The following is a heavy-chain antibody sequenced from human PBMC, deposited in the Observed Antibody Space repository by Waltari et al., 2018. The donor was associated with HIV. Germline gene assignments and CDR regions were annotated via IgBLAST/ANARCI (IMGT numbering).Heavy chain of an antibody. V-gene: IGHV4-39*07. J-gene: IGHJ6*02. CDR2: IYYSGST. D-gene: IGHD3-10*01. CDR1: GGSISSSSYY. Sequence: QLQLQESGPGLVKPSETLSLTSTVSGGSISSSSYYWGWIRQPPGKGLEWIGSIYYSGSTYYNPSLKSRVTISVDTSKNQFSLKLSSVTAADTAVYYCARDLWFGSYYYYGMDVWGQGTTVTVSS. CDR3: ARDLWFGSYYYYGMDV.